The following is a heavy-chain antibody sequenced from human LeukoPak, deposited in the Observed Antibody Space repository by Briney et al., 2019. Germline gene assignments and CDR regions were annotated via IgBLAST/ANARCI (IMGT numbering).Heavy chain of an antibody. CDR2: ISWNSGSI. Sequence: GGSLRLSCAASGFTFDDYAMLWVRQAPGKGLEWVSGISWNSGSIGYADSVKGRFTISRDNAKNSLYLQMNSLRAEDTALYYCAKDMAPHYYDSSGRFDYWGQGTLVTVSS. J-gene: IGHJ4*02. V-gene: IGHV3-9*01. CDR1: GFTFDDYA. CDR3: AKDMAPHYYDSSGRFDY. D-gene: IGHD3-22*01.